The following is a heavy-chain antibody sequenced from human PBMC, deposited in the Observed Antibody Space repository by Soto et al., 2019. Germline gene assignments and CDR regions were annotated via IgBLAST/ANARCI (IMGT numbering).Heavy chain of an antibody. D-gene: IGHD6-6*01. V-gene: IGHV3-66*01. J-gene: IGHJ6*02. CDR3: SRDQGSSSSPGDYYGYGLDV. CDR2: IYSGGST. CDR1: GFTVSSNY. Sequence: GGSLRLSCAASGFTVSSNYMSWVRQAPGKGLEWVSVIYSGGSTYYADSMKGRFTISRDNSKNTLYLQMNSLRAEDTAVYYCSRDQGSSSSPGDYYGYGLDVWGQGTTVTVSS.